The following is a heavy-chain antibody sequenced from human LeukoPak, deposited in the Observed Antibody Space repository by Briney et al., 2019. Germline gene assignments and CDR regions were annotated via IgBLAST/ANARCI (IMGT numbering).Heavy chain of an antibody. V-gene: IGHV4-34*01. CDR3: ARGIAVAGTWRDYYYGMDV. Sequence: SETLSLTCAVYGGSFSGYYWSWIRQPPGKGLEWIGEINHSGSTNYNPSLKSRVTISVDTSKNQFSLKLSSVTAADTAVYYCARGIAVAGTWRDYYYGMDVWGQGTTVTVSS. CDR1: GGSFSGYY. D-gene: IGHD6-19*01. CDR2: INHSGST. J-gene: IGHJ6*02.